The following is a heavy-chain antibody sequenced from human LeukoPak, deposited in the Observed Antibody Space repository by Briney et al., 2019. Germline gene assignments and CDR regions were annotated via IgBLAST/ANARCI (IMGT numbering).Heavy chain of an antibody. J-gene: IGHJ2*01. V-gene: IGHV4-31*03. CDR1: GGSISSGASD. D-gene: IGHD3-22*01. CDR3: ARAARQGFTMIVVPFFYFDL. CDR2: INHSGST. Sequence: SETLSLTCTVSGGSISSGASDWGWIRQHPKRGLDWVGYINHSGSTYYNPSLGSRVAMSVDTSKNQFSLQLSSVTAADSAVYYCARAARQGFTMIVVPFFYFDLWGRGTLVTVSS.